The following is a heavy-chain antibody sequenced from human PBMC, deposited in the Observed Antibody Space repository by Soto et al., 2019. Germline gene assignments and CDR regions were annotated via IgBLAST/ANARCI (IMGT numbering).Heavy chain of an antibody. Sequence: GGSLRLSCAASGLTFSSYGMHWVRQAPGKGLEWVAVIWYDGSNKYYADSVKGRFTISRDNSKNTLYLQMNSLRAEDTAVYYCARDPAVGVITPPREYGMDVWGQGTTVTVSS. CDR1: GLTFSSYG. D-gene: IGHD3-16*02. J-gene: IGHJ6*02. V-gene: IGHV3-33*01. CDR2: IWYDGSNK. CDR3: ARDPAVGVITPPREYGMDV.